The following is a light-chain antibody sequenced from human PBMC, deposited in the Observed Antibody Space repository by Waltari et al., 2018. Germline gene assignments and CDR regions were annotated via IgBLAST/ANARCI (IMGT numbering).Light chain of an antibody. Sequence: EVVLTQSPGTLSLSPGESATPSCRASQSVGSSYLAWYQQKPGPAPRLLIYGASSVATGIPDRFSGSGSGTDFTLTINRLQPEDFAVYYCQQCGSSPWTFGQGTRVEIK. CDR1: QSVGSSY. J-gene: IGKJ1*01. CDR3: QQCGSSPWT. CDR2: GAS. V-gene: IGKV3-20*01.